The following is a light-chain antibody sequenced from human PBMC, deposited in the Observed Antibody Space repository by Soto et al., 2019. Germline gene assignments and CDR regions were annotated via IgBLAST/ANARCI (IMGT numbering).Light chain of an antibody. CDR3: QSYDSSLSGSV. V-gene: IGLV1-40*01. Sequence: QSVLTQPASVSGSPGQSITISCSGTSDDVGGYNYVAWYQQYPGTAPKLLIYSNSNRPSGVPDRFSGSKSGTSASLAITGLQAEDEADYYCQSYDSSLSGSVFGTGTKVTVL. CDR2: SNS. J-gene: IGLJ1*01. CDR1: SDDVGGYNY.